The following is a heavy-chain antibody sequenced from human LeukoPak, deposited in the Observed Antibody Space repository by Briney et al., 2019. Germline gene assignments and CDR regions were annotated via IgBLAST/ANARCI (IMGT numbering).Heavy chain of an antibody. CDR1: GLNFRIYT. D-gene: IGHD3-22*01. CDR2: IRASGSST. V-gene: IGHV3-23*01. CDR3: ANSGHDYDRRGYYLDVALGGT. Sequence: GGSLRLSCAASGLNFRIYTMSWVRQAPGKGLEWVSGIRASGSSTYYADSVKGRFTISRDNSKSILYLQMNSLRAEDTAVYSRANSGHDYDRRGYYLDVALGGTWGQGTQVTVSS. J-gene: IGHJ5*02.